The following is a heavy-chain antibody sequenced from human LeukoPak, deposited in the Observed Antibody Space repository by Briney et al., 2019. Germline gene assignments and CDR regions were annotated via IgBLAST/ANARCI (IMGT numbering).Heavy chain of an antibody. J-gene: IGHJ4*02. CDR1: GGSVSSYH. Sequence: PSETLSLTCTVSGGSVSSYHWSWIRQPPGKGLEWIGYIHYSGTTNYDPSLKSRVTISLDTSRKRFSLILSSVTAADTAVYYCARLKAVTGTSDYFDYWGQGILVTVSS. D-gene: IGHD6-19*01. CDR2: IHYSGTT. CDR3: ARLKAVTGTSDYFDY. V-gene: IGHV4-59*02.